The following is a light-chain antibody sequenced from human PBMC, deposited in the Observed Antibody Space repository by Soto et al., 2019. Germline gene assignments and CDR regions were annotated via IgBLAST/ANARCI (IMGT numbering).Light chain of an antibody. V-gene: IGLV2-8*01. CDR2: EVS. CDR1: SSDVGVSKY. Sequence: QSVLTQPPSASGSPGQSVTISCTGTSSDVGVSKYVSWYQQHPGKAPKLIIYEVSERPSGVPDRFSGSKSGNTASLTVSGLQAEDEAHYYCNSYAGTSNVFGTGTKLTVL. CDR3: NSYAGTSNV. J-gene: IGLJ1*01.